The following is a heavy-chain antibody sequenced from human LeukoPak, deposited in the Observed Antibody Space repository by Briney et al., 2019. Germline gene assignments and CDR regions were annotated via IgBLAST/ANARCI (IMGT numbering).Heavy chain of an antibody. D-gene: IGHD2-8*01. V-gene: IGHV3-7*01. CDR3: AKLGYCTNGVCRSGDY. J-gene: IGHJ4*02. CDR2: IKQDGSEK. CDR1: GFTFSSYW. Sequence: GGSLRLSCAASGFTFSSYWMSWVRQAPGKGLEWVANIKQDGSEKYYVDSVKGRFTISRDNAKNSLYLQMNSLRAEDTAVYYCAKLGYCTNGVCRSGDYWGQGTLVTVSS.